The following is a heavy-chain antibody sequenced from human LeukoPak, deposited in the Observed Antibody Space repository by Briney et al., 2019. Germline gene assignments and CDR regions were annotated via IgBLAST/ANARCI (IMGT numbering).Heavy chain of an antibody. CDR3: ARGLGSGIVSLRYFDY. D-gene: IGHD3-10*01. Sequence: ASVKVSCKASGGTFNSYAISWVRQAPGQELEWMGGIIPIFGTANYAQKFQGRVTITADESTSTAYMELSSLRSEDTAMYYCARGLGSGIVSLRYFDYWGQGTLVTVSS. CDR1: GGTFNSYA. V-gene: IGHV1-69*13. J-gene: IGHJ4*02. CDR2: IIPIFGTA.